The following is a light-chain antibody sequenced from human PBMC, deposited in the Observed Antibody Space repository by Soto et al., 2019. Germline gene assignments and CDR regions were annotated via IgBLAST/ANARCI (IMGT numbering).Light chain of an antibody. Sequence: EILMTQSPATLSVSPGERATLSCRASQSVSSNLAWYQQKPGQTPRLLIYGASTRATGIPARFSGSGSGTEFTLTISSLLSEDFAVYYCQQYNTWPPLTFGGGTKVEIK. CDR2: GAS. CDR3: QQYNTWPPLT. J-gene: IGKJ4*01. CDR1: QSVSSN. V-gene: IGKV3-15*01.